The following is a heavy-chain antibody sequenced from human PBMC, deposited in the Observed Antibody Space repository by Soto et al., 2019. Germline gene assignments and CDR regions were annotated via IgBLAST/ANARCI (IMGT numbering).Heavy chain of an antibody. D-gene: IGHD5-18*01. Sequence: PGGSLRLSCAASGFTFSHYVMHWVRQAPGKGLEWVAVISYDGRNDYYADSVKGRFTISRDDSTNTLYLQMNSLRGEDTALYYCARSMTKWIQPRRGFYDLDVWGQGTTVTVSS. CDR1: GFTFSHYV. CDR2: ISYDGRND. CDR3: ARSMTKWIQPRRGFYDLDV. V-gene: IGHV3-30*03. J-gene: IGHJ6*02.